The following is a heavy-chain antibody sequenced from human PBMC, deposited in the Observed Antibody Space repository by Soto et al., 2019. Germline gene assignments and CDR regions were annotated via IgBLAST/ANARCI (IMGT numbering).Heavy chain of an antibody. CDR1: GGSFSGSY. CDR3: ASLLDVRGFMKDY. D-gene: IGHD3-10*01. V-gene: IGHV4-34*01. Sequence: QVQLQQWGAGLLKPSETLSLTCAVYGGSFSGSYWNWIRQPHGKGLEWIGEINHCGSNTYNPSLKSRVTIAVDTSKHQFSLKLSSVTAADTAVYYCASLLDVRGFMKDYWGQGTLVTVSS. J-gene: IGHJ4*02. CDR2: INHCGSN.